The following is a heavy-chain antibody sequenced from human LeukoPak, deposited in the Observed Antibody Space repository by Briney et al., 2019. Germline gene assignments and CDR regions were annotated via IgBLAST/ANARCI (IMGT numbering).Heavy chain of an antibody. D-gene: IGHD3-10*01. CDR2: ISGSGDST. CDR3: GGYYGSGSYYVALGYFDY. V-gene: IGHV3-23*01. CDR1: GFTFSIYA. J-gene: IGHJ4*02. Sequence: GGSLRLSCAASGFTFSIYAMTWVRQAPGKGLEWVSGISGSGDSTYYADSVKGRFTISRDNSKNTLYLQMNSLRAEDTAVYYCGGYYGSGSYYVALGYFDYWGQGTLVTVSS.